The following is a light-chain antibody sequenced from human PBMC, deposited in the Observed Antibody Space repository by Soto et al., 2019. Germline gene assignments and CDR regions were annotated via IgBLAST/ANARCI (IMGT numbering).Light chain of an antibody. J-gene: IGKJ1*01. CDR1: QTVGSN. Sequence: EVVLTQSPATLSVSPGERATLSCRASQTVGSNLAWYQHKPGQAPRLLISGASTRATGVPARFSGSGSGTEFALTISGLQSEDFTVYFCQQYNTRPQTFGQGTRWISN. CDR3: QQYNTRPQT. CDR2: GAS. V-gene: IGKV3-15*01.